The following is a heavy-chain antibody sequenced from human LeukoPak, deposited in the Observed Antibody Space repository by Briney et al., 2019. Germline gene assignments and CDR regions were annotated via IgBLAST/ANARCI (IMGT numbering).Heavy chain of an antibody. V-gene: IGHV3-48*01. D-gene: IGHD5-24*01. CDR1: GFRFSDYS. CDR3: ARDYKYAFDN. J-gene: IGHJ4*02. CDR2: IGIDSGNT. Sequence: GGSLRLSCAASGFRFSDYSMNWVRQAPGKGREWISYIGIDSGNTHYADSVKGRFTISGDKAKNSLYLQMHSLRVEDTAVYYCARDYKYAFDNWGQGTLVTVSS.